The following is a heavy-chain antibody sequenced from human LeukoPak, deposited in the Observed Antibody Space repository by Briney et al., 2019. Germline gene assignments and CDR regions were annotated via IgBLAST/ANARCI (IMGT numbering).Heavy chain of an antibody. D-gene: IGHD3-22*01. CDR3: ATQVLNYYDSSGYWWGPHWGYYFDY. Sequence: GGSLRLSCAASGFTFSGYAMSWVRQAPGKGLEWVSAISGSGGSTYYADSVKGRFTISRDNSKNTLYLQMNRLRAEDTAVYYCATQVLNYYDSSGYWWGPHWGYYFDYWGQGTLVTVSS. CDR1: GFTFSGYA. V-gene: IGHV3-23*01. J-gene: IGHJ4*02. CDR2: ISGSGGST.